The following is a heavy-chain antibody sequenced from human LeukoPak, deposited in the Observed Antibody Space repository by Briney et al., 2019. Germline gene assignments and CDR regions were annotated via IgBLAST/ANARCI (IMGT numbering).Heavy chain of an antibody. J-gene: IGHJ4*02. CDR1: GFTFSSYS. CDR3: ASVTMIVSGYFDY. V-gene: IGHV3-48*01. CDR2: ISSSSSTI. Sequence: PGGSLRLSCAASGFTFSSYSMSWVRQAPGKGLEWVSYISSSSSTIYYADSVKGRFTISRDNAKNSLYLQMNSLRAEDTAVYYCASVTMIVSGYFDYWGQGTLVTVSS. D-gene: IGHD3-22*01.